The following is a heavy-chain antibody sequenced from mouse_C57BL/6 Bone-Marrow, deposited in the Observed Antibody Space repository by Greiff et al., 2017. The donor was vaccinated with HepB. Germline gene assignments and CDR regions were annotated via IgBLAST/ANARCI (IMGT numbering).Heavy chain of an antibody. CDR1: GFNIKDDY. CDR2: IDPENGDT. Sequence: EVQLQQSGAELVRPGASVKLSCTASGFNIKDDYMHWVKQRPEQGLEWIGWIDPENGDTEYASKFQGKATITADTSSNTASLQLSSLTSEDTAVYYCTTAQATSYAMDYWGQGTSVTVSS. J-gene: IGHJ4*01. V-gene: IGHV14-4*01. CDR3: TTAQATSYAMDY. D-gene: IGHD3-2*02.